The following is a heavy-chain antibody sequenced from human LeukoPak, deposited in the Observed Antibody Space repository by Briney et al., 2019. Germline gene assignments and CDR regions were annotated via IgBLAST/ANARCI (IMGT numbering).Heavy chain of an antibody. CDR2: MSPNSGNT. CDR3: ARSDYDILTGYYLSAGNY. CDR1: GYTFTSYD. Sequence: EASVKVSCKASGYTFTSYDINWVRQATGQGLEWMGWMSPNSGNTGYAQKFQGRVTMTRNTSISTAYMELSSLRSEDTAVYYCARSDYDILTGYYLSAGNYWGQGTLVTVSS. V-gene: IGHV1-8*01. D-gene: IGHD3-9*01. J-gene: IGHJ4*02.